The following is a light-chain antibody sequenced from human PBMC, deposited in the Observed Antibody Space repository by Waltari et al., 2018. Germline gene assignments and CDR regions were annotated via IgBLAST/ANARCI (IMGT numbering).Light chain of an antibody. V-gene: IGLV2-14*03. CDR3: SSYTSRSTGV. CDR2: DVS. Sequence: QSALAQPASVSGSPGQSITISCTGTISDVGAYKYVSWYQQKPGKAPKLILFDVSDRPSGVSYRFSGSKSGNTAALTISGLRAEDEADYYCSSYTSRSTGVFGSGTRVSVL. J-gene: IGLJ1*01. CDR1: ISDVGAYKY.